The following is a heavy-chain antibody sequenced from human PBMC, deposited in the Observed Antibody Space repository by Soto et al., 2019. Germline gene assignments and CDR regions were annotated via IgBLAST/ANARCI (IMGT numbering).Heavy chain of an antibody. CDR2: IHPNSGGT. CDR3: ARAGLTTLGLATIY. D-gene: IGHD5-12*01. Sequence: GASVKVSCKASRYTFTDYYIHWVRQSPGQGLERMGWIHPNSGGTKFPQKFQGRVIMTRDTSISTAYMELSGLTSDDTAVYYCARAGLTTLGLATIYWGQGTLVTVSS. CDR1: RYTFTDYY. J-gene: IGHJ4*02. V-gene: IGHV1-2*02.